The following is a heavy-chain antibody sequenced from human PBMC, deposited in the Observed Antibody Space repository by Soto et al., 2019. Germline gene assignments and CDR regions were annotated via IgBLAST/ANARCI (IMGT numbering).Heavy chain of an antibody. Sequence: PSETLSLTCTVSGGSISSSSYYWGWIRQPPGKGLEWIGSIYYSGSTYYNPSLKSRVTISVDTSKNQFSLKLSSVTAADTAVYYCARPPYDFWSREGYYFDSWGQGTLVTV. V-gene: IGHV4-39*01. CDR1: GGSISSSSYY. D-gene: IGHD3-3*01. CDR3: ARPPYDFWSREGYYFDS. CDR2: IYYSGST. J-gene: IGHJ4*02.